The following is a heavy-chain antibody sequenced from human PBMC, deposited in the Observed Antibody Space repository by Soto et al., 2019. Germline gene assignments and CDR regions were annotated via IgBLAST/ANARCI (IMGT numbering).Heavy chain of an antibody. Sequence: EVQLVESGGGLVQPGGSLRLSCAASGFSVSKTYMTWVRQAPGKGLEWGSIIYGGGTTYHADSVTGRFSTSRDNSENTLVLQMNSLRAEDTAVYFCARGSSSGTYYAHWSFDLWGRGTLVTVSS. CDR2: IYGGGTT. CDR1: GFSVSKTY. D-gene: IGHD3-10*01. V-gene: IGHV3-66*01. J-gene: IGHJ2*01. CDR3: ARGSSSGTYYAHWSFDL.